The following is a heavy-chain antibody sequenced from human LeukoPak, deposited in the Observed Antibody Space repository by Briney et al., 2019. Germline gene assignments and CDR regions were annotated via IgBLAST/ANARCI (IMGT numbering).Heavy chain of an antibody. CDR1: GFTFSSYG. CDR3: ARSSSWDHFDY. Sequence: GGSLRLSCAASGFTFSSYGMHWVRQAPGKGLEWVAVIWYDGSNKYYADSVKGRFTISRDNSKNTLYLQMNSLRAEDTAVYYCARSSSWDHFDYWGQGTLVTVSS. J-gene: IGHJ4*02. D-gene: IGHD6-13*01. V-gene: IGHV3-33*01. CDR2: IWYDGSNK.